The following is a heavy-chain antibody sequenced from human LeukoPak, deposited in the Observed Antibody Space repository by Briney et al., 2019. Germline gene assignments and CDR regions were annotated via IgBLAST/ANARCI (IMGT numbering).Heavy chain of an antibody. CDR1: GFTFSSYA. Sequence: GGSLRLSCAASGFTFSSYAMHWVRQAPGKGLEWVAVISYDGSNKYYADSVKGRFTISRDNSKNTLYLQMNSLRAEDTAVYYCARGNYYDSSLYYYYYMDVWGKGTTVTVSS. CDR3: ARGNYYDSSLYYYYYMDV. CDR2: ISYDGSNK. D-gene: IGHD3-22*01. V-gene: IGHV3-30*16. J-gene: IGHJ6*03.